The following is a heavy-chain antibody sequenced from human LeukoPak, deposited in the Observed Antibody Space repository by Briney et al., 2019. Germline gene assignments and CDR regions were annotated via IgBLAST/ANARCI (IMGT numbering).Heavy chain of an antibody. J-gene: IGHJ4*02. Sequence: GGSLRLSCAASGFTFSSYWMSWVRQAPGKGLGWVANIKQDGSEKYYVDSVKGRFTISRDNAKNSLYLQMNSLRAEDTAVYYCARICRWNDGMCFGYWGQGTLVTVSS. CDR1: GFTFSSYW. D-gene: IGHD1-1*01. CDR3: ARICRWNDGMCFGY. V-gene: IGHV3-7*01. CDR2: IKQDGSEK.